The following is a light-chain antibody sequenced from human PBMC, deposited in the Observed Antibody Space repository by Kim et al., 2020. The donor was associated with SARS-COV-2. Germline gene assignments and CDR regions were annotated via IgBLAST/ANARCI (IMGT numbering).Light chain of an antibody. CDR3: QQLNSYPWT. J-gene: IGKJ1*01. V-gene: IGKV1-9*01. CDR2: AAS. Sequence: ASVGDRVTITCRASQGISSYLAWYQQKPGKAPKLLIYAASTLQSGVPSRFSGSGSGTDLTLTISSLQPEDFATYYCQQLNSYPWTFGQGTKVDIK. CDR1: QGISSY.